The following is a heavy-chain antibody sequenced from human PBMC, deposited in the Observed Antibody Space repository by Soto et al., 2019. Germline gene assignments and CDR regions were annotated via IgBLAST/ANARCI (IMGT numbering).Heavy chain of an antibody. Sequence: PGGSLRLSCAASGFTFSSYVMHWVRQAPGKGLEWVAVISYDGSNKYYADSVKGRFTISRDNFKNTLYLQMNSLRAEDTAVYYCAKDYFRYPWYYMDVWGKGTTVTVSS. CDR1: GFTFSSYV. J-gene: IGHJ6*03. D-gene: IGHD2-2*02. V-gene: IGHV3-30*18. CDR2: ISYDGSNK. CDR3: AKDYFRYPWYYMDV.